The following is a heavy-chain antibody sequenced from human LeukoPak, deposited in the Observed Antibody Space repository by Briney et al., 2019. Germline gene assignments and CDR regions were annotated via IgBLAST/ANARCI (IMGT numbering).Heavy chain of an antibody. Sequence: SETLSLTCTVSGGSISSGDYYWSWIRQPPGKGLEWIGYIYYSGSTYYNPSLKSRVTISVDTSKNQFSLKLSSVTAADTAVYYCASGVLLWFGDHTGYDAFDIWGQGTMVTVSS. CDR3: ASGVLLWFGDHTGYDAFDI. CDR1: GGSISSGDYY. D-gene: IGHD3-10*01. V-gene: IGHV4-30-4*01. CDR2: IYYSGST. J-gene: IGHJ3*02.